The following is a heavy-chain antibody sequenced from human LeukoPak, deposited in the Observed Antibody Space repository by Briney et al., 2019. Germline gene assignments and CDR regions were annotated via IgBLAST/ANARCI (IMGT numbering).Heavy chain of an antibody. V-gene: IGHV4-39*01. CDR3: ARQPNPASGNDAFDI. J-gene: IGHJ3*02. D-gene: IGHD6-13*01. CDR2: VYETGAT. CDR1: GGSISGSNSY. Sequence: SETLSLTCPVSGGSISGSNSYWGWIRQPPGKGLEWIGSVYETGATDYNPSLRSRVTLFVDTSKNQFSLRLSSVTAADTAVYYCARQPNPASGNDAFDIWGQGTMVTVSS.